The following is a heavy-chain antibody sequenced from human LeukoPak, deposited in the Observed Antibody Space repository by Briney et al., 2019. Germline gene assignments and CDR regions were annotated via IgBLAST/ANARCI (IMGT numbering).Heavy chain of an antibody. D-gene: IGHD3-10*01. Sequence: GGSLRLSCAASGFTFSSYAMSWVRRAPGKGLEWVSAISGSGGSTYYADSVKGRFTISRDNSKNTLYLQMNSLRAEDTAVYYCAKASRLLWFGELPNWFDPWGQGTLVTVSS. CDR1: GFTFSSYA. CDR2: ISGSGGST. V-gene: IGHV3-23*01. CDR3: AKASRLLWFGELPNWFDP. J-gene: IGHJ5*02.